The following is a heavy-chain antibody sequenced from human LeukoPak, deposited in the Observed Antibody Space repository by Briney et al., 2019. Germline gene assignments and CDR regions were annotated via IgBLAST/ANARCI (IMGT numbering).Heavy chain of an antibody. CDR3: ARARWGSGYYYYYMDV. CDR1: GFTVRSNY. Sequence: GGSLRLSCAASGFTVRSNYMSWVRQPPGKGLEWVSVIYSGGGTYYADSVKGRFTVSRDNSKNTLYLQMHSLRAEDTAVYYCARARWGSGYYYYYMDVWGKGTTVIVSS. J-gene: IGHJ6*03. V-gene: IGHV3-53*01. CDR2: IYSGGGT. D-gene: IGHD7-27*01.